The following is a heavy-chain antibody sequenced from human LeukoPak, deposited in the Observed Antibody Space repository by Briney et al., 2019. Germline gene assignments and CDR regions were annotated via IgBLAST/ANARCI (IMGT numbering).Heavy chain of an antibody. CDR1: GGSIRSYF. V-gene: IGHV4-4*07. Sequence: SETLSLTCTVSGGSIRSYFWGWVRQPAGKGLEWIGRIYTTGATFHNPSLKTRLTMSIDTSKNQFSLRLTSVVAADTAVYYCARQGYTASYYFLDYWSQGTLVTVSS. CDR3: ARQGYTASYYFLDY. D-gene: IGHD1-26*01. CDR2: IYTTGAT. J-gene: IGHJ4*02.